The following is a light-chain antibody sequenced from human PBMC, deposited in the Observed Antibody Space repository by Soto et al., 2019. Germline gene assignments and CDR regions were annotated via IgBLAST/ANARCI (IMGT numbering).Light chain of an antibody. CDR3: CSFAANDRWL. V-gene: IGLV2-11*01. CDR1: RSDVGDYAY. CDR2: DVT. J-gene: IGLJ3*02. Sequence: QSALTQPPSVSGSPGQSVTLSCTGVRSDVGDYAYVSWYQQYPGKAPKLMIYDVTIRPSGVPDRFSGSKSGNTASLTISGLQAEDEATYYCCSFAANDRWLFGGGTQLTVL.